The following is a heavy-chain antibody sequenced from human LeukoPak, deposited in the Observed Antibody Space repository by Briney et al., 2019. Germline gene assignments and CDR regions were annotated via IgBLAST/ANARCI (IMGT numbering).Heavy chain of an antibody. CDR2: INPNSGST. Sequence: ASVKVSCKASVYTFTGYSMHWVRQAPGQGLEWMGWINPNSGSTNYAQKFQGRVTVTRDTSISTAYIELSRLTSDDTAVYYCARGRVYDILTGYLFDHWGQGTLVTVSS. D-gene: IGHD3-9*01. V-gene: IGHV1-2*02. J-gene: IGHJ4*02. CDR1: VYTFTGYS. CDR3: ARGRVYDILTGYLFDH.